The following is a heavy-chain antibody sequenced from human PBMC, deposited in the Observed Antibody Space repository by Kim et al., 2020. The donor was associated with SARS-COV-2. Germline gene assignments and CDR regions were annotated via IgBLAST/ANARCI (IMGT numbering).Heavy chain of an antibody. CDR1: GFTFSSYG. CDR3: AKDRDFAWFIDY. J-gene: IGHJ4*02. D-gene: IGHD3-9*01. Sequence: GGSLRLSCAASGFTFSSYGMHWVREAPGKGLEWVAVISYDGSNKYYADSVKGRFTISRDNSKNTLYLQMNSLRAEDTAVYYCAKDRDFAWFIDYWGQGTRVTVSS. CDR2: ISYDGSNK. V-gene: IGHV3-30*18.